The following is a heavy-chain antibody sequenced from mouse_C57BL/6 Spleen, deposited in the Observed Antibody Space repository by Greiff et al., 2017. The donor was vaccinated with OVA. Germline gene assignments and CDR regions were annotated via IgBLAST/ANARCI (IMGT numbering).Heavy chain of an antibody. CDR2: INPSNGGT. D-gene: IGHD1-1*01. CDR1: GYTFTSYW. V-gene: IGHV1-53*01. CDR3: ARSGYYGYWYFDV. J-gene: IGHJ1*03. Sequence: VQLQQPGTELVKPGASVKLSCKASGYTFTSYWMHWVKQRPGQGLEWIGNINPSNGGTNYNEKFKSKATLTVDKSSSTAYMQLSSLTSEDSAVYYCARSGYYGYWYFDVWGTGTTVTVSS.